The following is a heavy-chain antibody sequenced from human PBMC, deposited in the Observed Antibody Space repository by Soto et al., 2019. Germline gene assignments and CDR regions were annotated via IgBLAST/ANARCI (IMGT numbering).Heavy chain of an antibody. CDR3: ASKDMATMSGNY. CDR1: GGSFSHYH. Sequence: QVQLQQWGAGLLKPSETLSLTCAVYGGSFSHYHWSWIRQPPGKGLEWIGEINHSGITNYNPSLKSRVTISVQTSKKQFSLKLDSVTAADTAVYYCASKDMATMSGNYWGQGTLVTVSS. D-gene: IGHD3-10*01. V-gene: IGHV4-34*01. CDR2: INHSGIT. J-gene: IGHJ4*02.